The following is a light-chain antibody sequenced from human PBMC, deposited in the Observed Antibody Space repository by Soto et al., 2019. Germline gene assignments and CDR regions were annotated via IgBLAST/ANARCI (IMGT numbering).Light chain of an antibody. CDR1: SSDVGAYNY. V-gene: IGLV2-14*01. CDR2: EVS. CDR3: SSYTSSSTVL. Sequence: QSALTQPASVSGSPGQSITISCTGTSSDVGAYNYVSWYQHHPGKAPKLIIYEVSNRPSRVSNRFSGSKSGNTASLTISGLQAEDEADYYCSSYTSSSTVLFGGGTKLTVL. J-gene: IGLJ2*01.